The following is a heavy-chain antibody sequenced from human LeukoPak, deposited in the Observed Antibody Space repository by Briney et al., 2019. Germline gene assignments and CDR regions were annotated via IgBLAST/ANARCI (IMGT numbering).Heavy chain of an antibody. J-gene: IGHJ6*02. CDR1: GYTFTSYA. CDR2: INADSGYT. CDR3: AREGPMVRGVIRYYTMDV. D-gene: IGHD3-10*01. V-gene: IGHV1-3*01. Sequence: ASVKVSCKASGYTFTSYAMHWVRQAPGQRLEWMGWINADSGYTKYLQRFQGRVTFTRDTSASTVYMELSGLRSEDTALYYCAREGPMVRGVIRYYTMDVWGQGTTVTVSS.